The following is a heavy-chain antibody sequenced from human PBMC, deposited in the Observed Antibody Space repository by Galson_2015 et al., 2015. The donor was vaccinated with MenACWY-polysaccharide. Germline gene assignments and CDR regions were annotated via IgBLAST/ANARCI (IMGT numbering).Heavy chain of an antibody. V-gene: IGHV3-74*01. Sequence: SLRLSCAASGFTFSGYWMHWVRQAPGKGLVWVSRIKSDGNSTSYADSVRGRFTISRDNAKNTLYLQMNSLRAEDTAIYYCARAGDCGSTSCYTDYWSQGTTVIVSS. D-gene: IGHD2-2*02. CDR3: ARAGDCGSTSCYTDY. CDR2: IKSDGNST. CDR1: GFTFSGYW. J-gene: IGHJ4*02.